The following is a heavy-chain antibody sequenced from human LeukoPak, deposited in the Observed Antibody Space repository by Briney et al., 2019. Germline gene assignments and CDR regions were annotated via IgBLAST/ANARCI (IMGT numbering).Heavy chain of an antibody. D-gene: IGHD6-13*01. J-gene: IGHJ4*02. V-gene: IGHV3-30*02. CDR2: IRYDGSNK. CDR1: GFTFSSYG. CDR3: ARTYSSSWGIIDY. Sequence: GGSLRLSCAASGFTFSSYGMHWVRQAPGKGLEWVAFIRYDGSNKYYADSVKGRFTISRDNSKNTLYLQMNSLRAEDTAVYYCARTYSSSWGIIDYWGQGTLVTVSS.